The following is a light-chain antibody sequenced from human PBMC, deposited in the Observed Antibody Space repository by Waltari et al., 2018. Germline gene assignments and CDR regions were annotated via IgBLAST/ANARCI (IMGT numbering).Light chain of an antibody. Sequence: QSALIQPAHVSGSSGQSITISFPCTSRGLGGYDFVSWYQRRPGKAPQLLISDVRRRPSAVSNRFSGSKSGNRASLTISGLRPEDEGDYYCSSYTSRNTHVIFGGGTKLTVL. CDR3: SSYTSRNTHVI. CDR2: DVR. J-gene: IGLJ2*01. CDR1: SRGLGGYDF. V-gene: IGLV2-14*03.